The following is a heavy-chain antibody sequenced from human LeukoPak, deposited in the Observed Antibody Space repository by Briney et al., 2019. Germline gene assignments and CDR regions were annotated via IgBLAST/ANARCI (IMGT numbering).Heavy chain of an antibody. CDR2: INSDGTST. CDR3: ARHHLDSFDY. V-gene: IGHV3-74*01. CDR1: GFTFSSYW. J-gene: IGHJ4*02. D-gene: IGHD3/OR15-3a*01. Sequence: GGSLRLSCAASGFTFSSYWMYWVRHAPGEGLVWVSRINSDGTSTRYADSVKGRFTISRDNAKNTLYLQMNSLRAEDTAVYYCARHHLDSFDYWGQGTLVTVSS.